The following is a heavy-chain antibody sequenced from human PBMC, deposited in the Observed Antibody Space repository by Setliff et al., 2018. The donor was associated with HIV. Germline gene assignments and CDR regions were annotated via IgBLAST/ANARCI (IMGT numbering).Heavy chain of an antibody. CDR1: GDSINSGNSY. CDR3: ARATIAVATAGTSTRIDY. J-gene: IGHJ4*02. CDR2: VYANGSA. D-gene: IGHD6-19*01. Sequence: SETLSLTCTVSGDSINSGNSYWSWIRQPAGQGLEWIGHVYANGSATYIPSLWNLLTISKDWSNNQFSLRLTSVTAADTAMYYCARATIAVATAGTSTRIDYWGQGILVTVFS. V-gene: IGHV4-61*09.